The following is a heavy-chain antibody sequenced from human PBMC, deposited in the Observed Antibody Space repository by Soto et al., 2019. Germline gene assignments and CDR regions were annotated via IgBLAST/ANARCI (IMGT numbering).Heavy chain of an antibody. Sequence: PGGSLRLSCAASGFSVSIYYVTWVRQAPGKGLEWVSIIHSDGTTYYADSVKGRFTSSRDSSKNTVYLQMNSLRGEDTAVYYCARVRYSSFDFWGQGTPVTVSS. V-gene: IGHV3-53*01. CDR1: GFSVSIYY. D-gene: IGHD3-16*02. J-gene: IGHJ4*02. CDR2: IHSDGTT. CDR3: ARVRYSSFDF.